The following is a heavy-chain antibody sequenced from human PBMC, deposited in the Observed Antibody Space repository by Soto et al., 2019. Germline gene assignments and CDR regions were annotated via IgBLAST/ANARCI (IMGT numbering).Heavy chain of an antibody. J-gene: IGHJ6*02. CDR2: VWHSGIT. D-gene: IGHD6-19*01. Sequence: PSETLSLTCSVSRASISSHYWSWIRQSPGKGPEWIGYVWHSGITNYNPSLESRVTMSLDTSKNQFSLKLSSVTAADTAVYYCARQRSSGWAYYYYGMDVWGQGTTVTVSS. CDR3: ARQRSSGWAYYYYGMDV. V-gene: IGHV4-59*08. CDR1: RASISSHY.